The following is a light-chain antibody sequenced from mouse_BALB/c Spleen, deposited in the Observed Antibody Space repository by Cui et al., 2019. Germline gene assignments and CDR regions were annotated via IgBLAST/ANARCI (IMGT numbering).Light chain of an antibody. CDR2: LTS. V-gene: IGKV4-68*01. Sequence: QSPALMSASPGGKVTMTCKASSSISYMYWYQQKPRSYAKPWIYLTSYLASGVPARLSGSGSWTCYSLTIISMVAEDAAANYCQLWYSNPRTFGAGTKLELK. CDR3: QLWYSNPRT. J-gene: IGKJ5*01. CDR1: SSISY.